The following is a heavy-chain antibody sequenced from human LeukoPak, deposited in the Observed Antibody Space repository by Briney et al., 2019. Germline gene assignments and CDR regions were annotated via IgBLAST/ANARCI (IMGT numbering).Heavy chain of an antibody. CDR2: IYTSGTT. CDR1: RGSISSDY. V-gene: IGHV4-4*07. Sequence: SETLSLTCTVSRGSISSDYWSWIRQPAGKGLEWIGLIYTSGTTNYNPSLKSRVTMSLDTSKNQFSLKPNSVTAADTAVYFCAGLGGYCTNAVCYSTFDIWGQGTMVTVSS. D-gene: IGHD2-8*01. CDR3: AGLGGYCTNAVCYSTFDI. J-gene: IGHJ3*02.